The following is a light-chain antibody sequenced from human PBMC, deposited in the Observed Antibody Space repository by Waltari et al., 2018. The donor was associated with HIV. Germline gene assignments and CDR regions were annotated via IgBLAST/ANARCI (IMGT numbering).Light chain of an antibody. CDR1: QSVSSSY. CDR2: GAS. J-gene: IGKJ2*01. Sequence: EIVLTQSPGTLSLSPGERATLSCRARQSVSSSYLAWYQQKPGQDPRLLIYGASSRATGTPDRFSGSGFGTDFTLTISRLEAEDFAVYYCQQYGSSSYTFGQGTKLEIK. V-gene: IGKV3-20*01. CDR3: QQYGSSSYT.